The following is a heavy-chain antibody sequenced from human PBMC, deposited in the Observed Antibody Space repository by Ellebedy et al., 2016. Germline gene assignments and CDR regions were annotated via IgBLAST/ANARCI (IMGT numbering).Heavy chain of an antibody. CDR1: GFTISSLY. CDR3: TREFYANPDL. Sequence: GGSLRLSXAASGFTISSLYMSWIRQAPGKGLEWVAFISGNGHFRDHRDSVKGRFTISRDNGNNLVFLDMTSLSAEDTGTYYCTREFYANPDLWGQGTLVTVSS. D-gene: IGHD3-16*01. J-gene: IGHJ5*02. V-gene: IGHV3-11*05. CDR2: ISGNGHFR.